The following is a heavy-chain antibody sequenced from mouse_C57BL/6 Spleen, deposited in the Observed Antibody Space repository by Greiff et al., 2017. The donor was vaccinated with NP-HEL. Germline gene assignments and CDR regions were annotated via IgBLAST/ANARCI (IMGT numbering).Heavy chain of an antibody. Sequence: QVQLQQPGAELVRPGSSVKLSCKASGYTFTSYWMDWVKQRPGQGLEWIGNIYPSDSETHYNQKFKDKATLTVDKSSSTAYMQLSSLTSEDSAVYYCAREDYYVYFDYWGQGTTLTVSS. CDR3: AREDYYVYFDY. V-gene: IGHV1-61*01. D-gene: IGHD1-1*01. CDR2: IYPSDSET. J-gene: IGHJ2*01. CDR1: GYTFTSYW.